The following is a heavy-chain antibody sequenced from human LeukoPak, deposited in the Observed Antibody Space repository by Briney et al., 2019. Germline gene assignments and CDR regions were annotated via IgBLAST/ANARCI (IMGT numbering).Heavy chain of an antibody. CDR2: VGISSGNT. Sequence: GGSLRLSCAASGFTFSDYSMNWVRQAPGKGLEWISYVGISSGNTKHADSVKGRFTISGDSAKNSVFLQMNSLRAEDTAIYYCASTFPYCGGGSCALGGQGTLVTVSS. V-gene: IGHV3-48*04. CDR3: ASTFPYCGGGSCAL. D-gene: IGHD2-15*01. CDR1: GFTFSDYS. J-gene: IGHJ4*02.